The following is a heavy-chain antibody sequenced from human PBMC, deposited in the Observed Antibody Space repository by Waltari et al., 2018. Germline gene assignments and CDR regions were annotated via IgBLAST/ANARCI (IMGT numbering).Heavy chain of an antibody. D-gene: IGHD3-16*01. V-gene: IGHV3-74*01. J-gene: IGHJ4*02. Sequence: EVQLVESGGGLVQPGGSLRLSCAASGFTFSSYWMHWVRQAPGKGLLLVSRINSDGSSATYADSVKGRFTISRDNSKNTLYLQMNSLRAEDTAVYYCAREKVPRMINAPFDYWGQGTLVTVSS. CDR3: AREKVPRMINAPFDY. CDR2: INSDGSSA. CDR1: GFTFSSYW.